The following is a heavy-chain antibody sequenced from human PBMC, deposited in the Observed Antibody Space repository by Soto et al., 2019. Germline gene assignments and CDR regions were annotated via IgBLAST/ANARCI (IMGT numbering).Heavy chain of an antibody. CDR1: GFTFSSNW. CDR2: IKGDGSEK. J-gene: IGHJ6*03. V-gene: IGHV3-7*04. D-gene: IGHD2-15*01. Sequence: EVQLVESGGGLVQPGESLRLSCAASGFTFSSNWMTWVRQAPGKGLEWVANIKGDGSEKYYVDSVKGRFTISRDIAKNSLYLQMTSLSPEDTAVYYCARVGAHYYYYYMDVWGKGTTVTVSS. CDR3: ARVGAHYYYYYMDV.